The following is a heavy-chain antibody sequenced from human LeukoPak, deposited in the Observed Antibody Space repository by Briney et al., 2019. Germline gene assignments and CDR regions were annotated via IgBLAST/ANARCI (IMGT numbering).Heavy chain of an antibody. J-gene: IGHJ4*02. CDR1: GFTVSSHY. Sequence: GGSLRLSCAASGFTVSSHYMSWVRQAPGKGLEWVSVIHSGGSTYYAYSVMGRFTISRDNSKNTLYLQLNSLRAEDTAVYYCAKSGLNRFDYWGQGTLVTVSS. D-gene: IGHD2-15*01. CDR2: IHSGGST. CDR3: AKSGLNRFDY. V-gene: IGHV3-53*01.